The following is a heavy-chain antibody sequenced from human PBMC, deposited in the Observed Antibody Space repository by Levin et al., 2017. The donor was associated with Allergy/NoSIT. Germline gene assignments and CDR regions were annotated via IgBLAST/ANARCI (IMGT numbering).Heavy chain of an antibody. CDR1: GFIFRDYA. J-gene: IGHJ1*01. D-gene: IGHD3-22*01. CDR2: IRNKEYGEKT. Sequence: HSGGSLRLSCTVSGFIFRDYAISWVRQAPGKGLEWVAFIRNKEYGEKTQYAASVQVRFTISRDDSTGIAYLQMNSLTIAATSVYSCIRGYSGYYAEYCYHWGQGTGITGS. V-gene: IGHV3-49*04. CDR3: IRGYSGYYAEYCYH.